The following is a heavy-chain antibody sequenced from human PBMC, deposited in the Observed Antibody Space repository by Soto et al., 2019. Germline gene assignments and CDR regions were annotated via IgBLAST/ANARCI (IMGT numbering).Heavy chain of an antibody. D-gene: IGHD3-16*01. J-gene: IGHJ3*01. Sequence: QVQLVQSGADVKKPGSSVKVSCKTSGGSFGSSAISWVRQAPAQGLEWMGEIIPVFDKANYAQNFQDRLTITEDESKGTVFMQLSSLRSDDTAVYFCARLRRDWGDAFDLWGQGTFVTVSS. CDR2: IIPVFDKA. CDR3: ARLRRDWGDAFDL. CDR1: GGSFGSSA. V-gene: IGHV1-69*01.